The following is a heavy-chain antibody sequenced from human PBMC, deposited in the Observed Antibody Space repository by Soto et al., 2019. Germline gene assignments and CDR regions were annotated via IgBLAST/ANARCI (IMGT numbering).Heavy chain of an antibody. Sequence: ASVKFSCKASGYTFTNYDINWVRQATGQGLEWMGWVNPNSGSTGYAQKFQDRVTMTTNTSLNTAYMELSSLRSEDTAVYYCAREFTYYYDSSGAPAFDDWGQGTLVTVSS. CDR1: GYTFTNYD. CDR3: AREFTYYYDSSGAPAFDD. CDR2: VNPNSGST. D-gene: IGHD3-22*01. J-gene: IGHJ4*02. V-gene: IGHV1-8*01.